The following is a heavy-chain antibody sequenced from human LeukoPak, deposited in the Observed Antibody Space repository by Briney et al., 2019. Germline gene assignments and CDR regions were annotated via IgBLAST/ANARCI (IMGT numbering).Heavy chain of an antibody. V-gene: IGHV3-48*01. CDR1: GFTFSSYS. CDR3: ARDRGGSYSLPFDY. J-gene: IGHJ4*02. D-gene: IGHD1-26*01. Sequence: GGSLRLSCAASGFTFSSYSMNWVRQAPGKGLEWVSYISSSSSTIYYADSVKGRFTISRDNAKNSLYLQMNSLRAEDTAVYYCARDRGGSYSLPFDYWGQGNLVTVSS. CDR2: ISSSSSTI.